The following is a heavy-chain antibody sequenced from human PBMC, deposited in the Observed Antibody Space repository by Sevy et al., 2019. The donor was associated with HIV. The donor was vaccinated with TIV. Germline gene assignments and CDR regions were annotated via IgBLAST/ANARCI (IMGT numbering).Heavy chain of an antibody. V-gene: IGHV4-39*01. CDR3: ARHAPYSSSSEGGDYFDY. D-gene: IGHD6-6*01. CDR1: GGSISSSSYY. J-gene: IGHJ4*02. CDR2: IYYSGRT. Sequence: SETLSLTCTVSGGSISSSSYYWGWIRQPPGKGLEWIGSIYYSGRTYYNPSLKSRVTISVDTSKNQFSLKLSSVTAADTAVYYCARHAPYSSSSEGGDYFDYWGQGTLVTVSS.